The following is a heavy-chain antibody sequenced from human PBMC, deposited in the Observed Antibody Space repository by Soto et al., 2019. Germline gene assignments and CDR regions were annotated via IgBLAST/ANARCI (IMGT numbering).Heavy chain of an antibody. CDR3: ATASTGYQSSGYFDY. V-gene: IGHV1-2*04. CDR1: GYTFTGYY. D-gene: IGHD3-9*01. Sequence: QVQLVQSGAEVKKPGASVKVSCKASGYTFTGYYMHWVRQAPGQGLVWMGWINPNSGGTNYAQKLQGWVTMTRDTSISTAYMELSRRSSDDTAVYYCATASTGYQSSGYFDYWGQGTLVTVSS. CDR2: INPNSGGT. J-gene: IGHJ4*02.